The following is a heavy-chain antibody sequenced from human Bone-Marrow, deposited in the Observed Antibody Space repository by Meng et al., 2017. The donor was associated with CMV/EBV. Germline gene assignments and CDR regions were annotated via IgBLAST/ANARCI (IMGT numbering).Heavy chain of an antibody. D-gene: IGHD1-26*01. CDR2: ISYDGSNK. J-gene: IGHJ4*02. Sequence: GESLKISCAASGFTFSSYWMSWVRQAPGKGLEWVAVISYDGSNKYYSDSVKGRFTISRDNSKSTLYLQMNSLRAEDTALYYCARDLVMIGSSFDYWGQGTLVTVSS. CDR3: ARDLVMIGSSFDY. CDR1: GFTFSSYW. V-gene: IGHV3-30*03.